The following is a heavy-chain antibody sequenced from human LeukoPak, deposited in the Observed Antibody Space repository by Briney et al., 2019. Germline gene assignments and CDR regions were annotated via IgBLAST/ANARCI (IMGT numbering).Heavy chain of an antibody. J-gene: IGHJ5*02. CDR2: INHSGST. CDR3: ARGNWFDP. Sequence: PSETLSRTGAGYGLTFSGYYWSWIRQPPGKGLEWIGEINHSGSTNYNPSLESRVITTVDTSKNQFSVMRSSVTAAETAVYYCARGNWFDPWGQGTLVTVSS. CDR1: GLTFSGYY. V-gene: IGHV4-34*01.